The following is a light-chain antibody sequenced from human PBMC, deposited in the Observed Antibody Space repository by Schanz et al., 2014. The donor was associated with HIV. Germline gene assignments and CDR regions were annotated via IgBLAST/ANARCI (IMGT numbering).Light chain of an antibody. CDR1: QSISNW. CDR2: YAS. V-gene: IGKV1-5*03. J-gene: IGKJ1*01. CDR3: QQYNSHSRT. Sequence: DIQMTQSPSTLSASVGDTVTITCRASQSISNWLAWYQQKPGKAPKILIYYASTLEGGVPSRFSGSGSGTEFTLTISSLHPDDFATYYCQQYNSHSRTFGQGTKVEIK.